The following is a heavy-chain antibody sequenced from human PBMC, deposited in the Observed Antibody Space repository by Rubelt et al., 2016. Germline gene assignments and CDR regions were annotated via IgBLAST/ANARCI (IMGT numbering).Heavy chain of an antibody. CDR1: GGSISSSSYY. CDR2: ISYSGST. Sequence: QVQLQESGPGLVKPSGTLSLTCAVSGGSISSSSYYWGWIRQPPGKGLEWIGSISYSGSTYYNPSLKSRVTISVDTSKNQVSLKRTSVTAADTAVYYCARDPRYHGSGSPFDYWGQGTLVTVSS. D-gene: IGHD3-10*01. CDR3: ARDPRYHGSGSPFDY. V-gene: IGHV4-39*07. J-gene: IGHJ4*02.